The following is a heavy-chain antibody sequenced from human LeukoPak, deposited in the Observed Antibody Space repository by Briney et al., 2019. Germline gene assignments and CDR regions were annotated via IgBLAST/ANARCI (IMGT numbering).Heavy chain of an antibody. D-gene: IGHD5-12*01. CDR1: GYTFTSYY. J-gene: IGHJ6*02. CDR3: ARGHHLLYSGYDQDYGMDV. CDR2: INPSGGST. V-gene: IGHV1-46*01. Sequence: GASVTVSCKASGYTFTSYYMHWVRQAPGQGLEWMGIINPSGGSTSYAQKFQGRVTMTRDTSTSTVYMELSSLRSEDTAVYYCARGHHLLYSGYDQDYGMDVWGQGTTVTVSS.